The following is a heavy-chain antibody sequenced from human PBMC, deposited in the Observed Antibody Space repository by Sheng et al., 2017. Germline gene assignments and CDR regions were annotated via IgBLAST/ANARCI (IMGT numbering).Heavy chain of an antibody. CDR1: GFTFSSYG. CDR2: IRYDGSNK. CDR3: AKDPVLAYWYFDL. Sequence: QVQLVESGGGVVQPGGSLRLSCAASGFTFSSYGMHWVRQAPGKGLEWVAFIRYDGSNKYYADSVKGRFTISRDNSKNTLYLQMNSLRAEDTAVYYCAKDPVLAYWYFDLWGRGTLVTVSS. J-gene: IGHJ2*01. D-gene: IGHD6-6*01. V-gene: IGHV3-30*02.